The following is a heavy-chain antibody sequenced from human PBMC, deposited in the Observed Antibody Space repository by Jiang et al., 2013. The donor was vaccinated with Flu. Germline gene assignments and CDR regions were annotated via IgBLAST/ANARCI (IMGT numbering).Heavy chain of an antibody. D-gene: IGHD4-23*01. CDR1: GFTFTSSA. V-gene: IGHV1-58*01. CDR3: AADREGGNSNFDY. Sequence: KASGFTFTSSAVQWVRQARGQRLEWIGWIVVGSGNTNYAQKFQERVTITRDMSTSTAYMELSSLRSEDTAVYYCAADREGGNSNFDYWGQGTLVTVSS. CDR2: IVVGSGNT. J-gene: IGHJ4*02.